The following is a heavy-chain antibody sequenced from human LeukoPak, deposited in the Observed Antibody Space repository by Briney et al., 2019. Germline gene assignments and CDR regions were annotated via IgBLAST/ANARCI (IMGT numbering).Heavy chain of an antibody. D-gene: IGHD1-1*01. CDR1: GFVFTSYG. CDR2: ISANDGKT. CDR3: ARELHVERDDY. Sequence: ASVKVSCKASGFVFTSYGFTWVRQAPGQGLEWMGWISANDGKTHYSEKHQGRVTMSTDTVTSTAYMELRSLRSDDTAVYYCARELHVERDDYWGQGTLVTVSS. V-gene: IGHV1-18*01. J-gene: IGHJ4*02.